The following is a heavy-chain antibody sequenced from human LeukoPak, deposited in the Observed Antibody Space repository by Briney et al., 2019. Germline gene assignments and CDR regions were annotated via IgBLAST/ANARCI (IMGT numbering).Heavy chain of an antibody. CDR1: GFTFSSYA. V-gene: IGHV3-64D*09. J-gene: IGHJ4*02. CDR2: ISSNGGST. Sequence: GGSLRLSCSASGFTFSSYAMHWVRQAPGKGLEYVSAISSNGGSTYYADSVKGGFTISRDNSKNTLYLQMSSLRAEDTAVYYCVKDRYSGHWGLFDYWGQGTLVTVSS. CDR3: VKDRYSGHWGLFDY. D-gene: IGHD5-12*01.